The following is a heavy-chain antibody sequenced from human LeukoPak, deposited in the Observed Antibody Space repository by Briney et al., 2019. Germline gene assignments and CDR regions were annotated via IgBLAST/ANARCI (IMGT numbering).Heavy chain of an antibody. J-gene: IGHJ4*02. V-gene: IGHV3-15*01. CDR2: IKSKTDGGTT. D-gene: IGHD6-19*01. CDR1: GFTFSNAW. CDR3: ARDGGSGWHGGFDY. Sequence: GGSLRLSCAASGFTFSNAWMSWVRQAPGKGLEWVGRIKSKTDGGTTDYAAPVKGRFTISRDDSKNTLYLQMNSLRAEDTAVYYCARDGGSGWHGGFDYWGQGTLVTVSS.